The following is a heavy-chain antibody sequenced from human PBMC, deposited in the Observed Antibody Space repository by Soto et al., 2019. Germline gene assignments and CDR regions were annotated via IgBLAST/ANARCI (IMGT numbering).Heavy chain of an antibody. V-gene: IGHV3-23*01. D-gene: IGHD1-26*01. Sequence: VGSLRLSCAASGFTFSSYAMSWVRQAPGKGLEWVSAISGSGGSTYYADSVKGRFTISRDNSKNTLYLQMNSLRAEDTAVYYCAKVYSGSYGYFDYWGQGTLVTVSS. CDR2: ISGSGGST. CDR1: GFTFSSYA. CDR3: AKVYSGSYGYFDY. J-gene: IGHJ4*02.